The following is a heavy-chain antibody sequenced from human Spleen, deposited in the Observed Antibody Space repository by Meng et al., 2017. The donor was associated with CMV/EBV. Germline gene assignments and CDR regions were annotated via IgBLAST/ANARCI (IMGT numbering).Heavy chain of an antibody. D-gene: IGHD3-9*01. CDR1: GYTFTGYY. CDR2: INPNSGGT. V-gene: IGHV1-2*02. J-gene: IGHJ4*02. Sequence: ASVKVSCKASGYTFTGYYMHWVRQAPGQGLEWMGWINPNSGGTNYAQKFQGRVTMTRETSISTAYMELSRLRSDDTAVYYCARVPDILTGYNYWGQGTLVTVSS. CDR3: ARVPDILTGYNY.